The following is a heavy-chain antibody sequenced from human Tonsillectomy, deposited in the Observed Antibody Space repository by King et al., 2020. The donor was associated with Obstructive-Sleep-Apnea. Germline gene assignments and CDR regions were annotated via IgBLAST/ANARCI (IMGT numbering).Heavy chain of an antibody. Sequence: VQLQESGPRLVKPSQTLSLTCTVSGDSISSVLHYWSWLRQRPGRGLEWIGCIYYSGSTFYNPSLKSRVRMSVDASENQFSLKLSSVTAADTAVYFCARVYESHRSNSGGYYFDYWGQGTLVTVSS. J-gene: IGHJ4*02. CDR3: ARVYESHRSNSGGYYFDY. CDR2: IYYSGST. D-gene: IGHD7-27*01. CDR1: GDSISSVLHY. V-gene: IGHV4-31*03.